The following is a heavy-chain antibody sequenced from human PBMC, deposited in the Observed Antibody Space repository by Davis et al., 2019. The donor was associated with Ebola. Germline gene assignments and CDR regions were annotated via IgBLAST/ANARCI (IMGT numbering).Heavy chain of an antibody. CDR3: AKQRGVGAIDYDY. CDR2: ISSGGGAP. CDR1: GFTFSSYW. V-gene: IGHV3-23*01. J-gene: IGHJ4*02. Sequence: GGSLRLSCAASGFTFSSYWMHWVRQAPGKGLEWVSDISSGGGAPYYADSVKGRFTTFRDNPKNTLYLQMNSLRADDTAVYYCAKQRGVGAIDYDYWGRGTVVTVSS. D-gene: IGHD1-26*01.